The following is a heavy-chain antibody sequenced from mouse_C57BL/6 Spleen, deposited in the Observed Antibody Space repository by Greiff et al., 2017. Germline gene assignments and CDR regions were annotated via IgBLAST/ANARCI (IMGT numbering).Heavy chain of an antibody. Sequence: EVMLVESGGGLVKPGGSLKLSCAASGFTFSSYAMSWVRQTPGKRLEWFATIIDGGGYTYYPDNVKGRFTLSRDKAKNNLYLQMSHLKSEDTAMYYCARDGTIVTTHCYFEGWGTGTTVTVSS. V-gene: IGHV5-4*01. J-gene: IGHJ1*03. CDR2: IIDGGGYT. CDR3: ARDGTIVTTHCYFEG. D-gene: IGHD2-5*01. CDR1: GFTFSSYA.